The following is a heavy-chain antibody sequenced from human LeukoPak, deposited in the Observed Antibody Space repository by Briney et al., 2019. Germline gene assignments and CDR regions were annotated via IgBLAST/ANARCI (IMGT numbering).Heavy chain of an antibody. CDR3: AKSAIVVVVAATPPYFDY. CDR2: IRYDGSNK. CDR1: VFTFSSYG. Sequence: GGSLRLSCAACVFTFSSYGMHWVRQAPGKGVEWVAFIRYDGSNKYYADSVKGLFTISRDNSKNTLYLQMNSLRAEDTAVYYCAKSAIVVVVAATPPYFDYWGQGTLVTVSS. J-gene: IGHJ4*02. V-gene: IGHV3-30*02. D-gene: IGHD2-15*01.